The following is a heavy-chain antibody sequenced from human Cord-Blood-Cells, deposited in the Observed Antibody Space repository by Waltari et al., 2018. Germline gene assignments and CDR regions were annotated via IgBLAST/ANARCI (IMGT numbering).Heavy chain of an antibody. J-gene: IGHJ4*02. CDR3: ARYDFWSGFQFFDY. CDR2: IYYSGRP. CDR1: GGSISSYY. V-gene: IGHV4-59*01. Sequence: QVQLQESGPGLVKPSETLSLTCTVSGGSISSYYWSWIRQPPGKGLEWIGYIYYSGRPNYNPSLRSRVTISVDTSKNQFSLKLSSVTAADTAVYYCARYDFWSGFQFFDYWGQGTLVTVSS. D-gene: IGHD3-3*01.